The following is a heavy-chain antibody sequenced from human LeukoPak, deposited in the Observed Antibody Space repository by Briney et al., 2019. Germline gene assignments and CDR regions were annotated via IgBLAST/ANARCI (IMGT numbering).Heavy chain of an antibody. Sequence: GGSLRLSCAASGFTFSSYSMTWVRQAPGKGLEWVANIKEDGSAKYYVDSMKGRFTISRDNAKNSLYLQINSLRAEDTAVYYCARDSPGYGGYSYWGQGTLVTVSS. CDR1: GFTFSSYS. J-gene: IGHJ4*02. D-gene: IGHD5-12*01. CDR3: ARDSPGYGGYSY. CDR2: IKEDGSAK. V-gene: IGHV3-7*04.